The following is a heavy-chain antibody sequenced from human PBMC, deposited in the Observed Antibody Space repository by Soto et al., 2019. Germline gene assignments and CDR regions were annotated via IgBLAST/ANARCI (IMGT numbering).Heavy chain of an antibody. CDR3: AREKSYGYLR. D-gene: IGHD5-18*01. J-gene: IGHJ4*02. V-gene: IGHV4-31*03. Sequence: QVQLQESGPGLVKPSQTLSLTCTVSGGSISSGGYYWSWIRQHPGKGLEWIGYIYYSGSTYYNPFLKGRVSLSVDTAKNQFSLKLSSVTAADTAVYYCAREKSYGYLRWGQGTLVTVSS. CDR1: GGSISSGGYY. CDR2: IYYSGST.